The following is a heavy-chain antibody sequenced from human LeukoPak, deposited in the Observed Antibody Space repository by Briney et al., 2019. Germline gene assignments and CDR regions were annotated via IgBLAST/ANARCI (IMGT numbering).Heavy chain of an antibody. CDR3: ATDGGTRGAVAGYFDY. Sequence: GASVKVSCKASGYTFIDYYVHCVRQAPGQGLEWMGYINPNTGGTNFAQKFQGWVTMTRDTSISTAYMELSRLKSDDTAVYYCATDGGTRGAVAGYFDYWGQGTLVTVSS. V-gene: IGHV1-2*04. D-gene: IGHD6-19*01. CDR2: INPNTGGT. J-gene: IGHJ4*02. CDR1: GYTFIDYY.